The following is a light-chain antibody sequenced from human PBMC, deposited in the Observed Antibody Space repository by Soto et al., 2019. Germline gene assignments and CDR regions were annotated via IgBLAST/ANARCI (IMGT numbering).Light chain of an antibody. V-gene: IGKV3-11*01. CDR3: QQRSNWPST. Sequence: EIVLTQSPATLYLSPGERATLSCRASKSVSSYLAWYQQKPGQAPRLLIYDATNRATGIPARFSGSGSGTDFTLTISSLEPEDFEVYYCQQRSNWPSTFGGGTKVEIK. CDR1: KSVSSY. CDR2: DAT. J-gene: IGKJ4*01.